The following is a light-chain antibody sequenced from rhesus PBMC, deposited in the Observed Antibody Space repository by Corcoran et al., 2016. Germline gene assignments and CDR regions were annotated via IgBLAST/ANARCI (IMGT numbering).Light chain of an antibody. CDR2: AAS. CDR1: QGISSY. V-gene: IGKV1-28*01. J-gene: IGKJ3*01. CDR3: LQHNSYPFT. Sequence: DIQMTQSPSSLSASVGDTVTITCRASQGISSYLNWFQQKPGKAPKLLIYAASSLESGVPSRFSGSGSWTEITLTISSLQPEDFAAYYCLQHNSYPFTFGPGTKLDIK.